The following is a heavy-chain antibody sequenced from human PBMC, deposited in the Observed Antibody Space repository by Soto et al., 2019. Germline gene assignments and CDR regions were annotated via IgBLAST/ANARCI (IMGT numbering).Heavy chain of an antibody. Sequence: QVQLVQSGAEVKKPGSSVKVSCKASGGTFSSYTISWVRQAPGQGLEWMGRIIPILGIANYAQKFQGRVTIAADKATSAAYMDLSSLRSEDTAVYYFARERGVVVDPWGQGTLVTVSS. J-gene: IGHJ5*02. D-gene: IGHD2-2*01. CDR3: ARERGVVVDP. CDR2: IIPILGIA. V-gene: IGHV1-69*02. CDR1: GGTFSSYT.